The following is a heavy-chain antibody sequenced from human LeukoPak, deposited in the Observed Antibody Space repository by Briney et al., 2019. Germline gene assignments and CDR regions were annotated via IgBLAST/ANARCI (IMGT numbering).Heavy chain of an antibody. J-gene: IGHJ6*02. CDR3: AKQTGDRGYYYYGMDV. CDR2: ISYDGSNK. D-gene: IGHD7-27*01. Sequence: GRSLRLSYAASGFTFSSYGMHWVRQAPGKELEWVAVISYDGSNKYYADSVKGRFTISRDNSKNTLYLQMNSLRAEDTAVYYCAKQTGDRGYYYYGMDVWGQGTTVTVSS. CDR1: GFTFSSYG. V-gene: IGHV3-30*18.